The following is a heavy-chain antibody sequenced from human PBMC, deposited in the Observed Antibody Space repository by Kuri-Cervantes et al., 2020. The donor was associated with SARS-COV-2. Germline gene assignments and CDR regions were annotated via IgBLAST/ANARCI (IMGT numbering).Heavy chain of an antibody. CDR2: MNPDTGNA. D-gene: IGHD1-7*01. CDR1: GYTFANND. V-gene: IGHV1-8*03. CDR3: ARVHNWNYEGYAFDI. J-gene: IGHJ3*02. Sequence: SVKVSCKASGYTFANNDVNWLRQASGQGLEWMGWMNPDTGNAGYAQKFQVRVTITTDESTSTAYMELSSLRSEDTAVYYCARVHNWNYEGYAFDIWGQWTKVTVSS.